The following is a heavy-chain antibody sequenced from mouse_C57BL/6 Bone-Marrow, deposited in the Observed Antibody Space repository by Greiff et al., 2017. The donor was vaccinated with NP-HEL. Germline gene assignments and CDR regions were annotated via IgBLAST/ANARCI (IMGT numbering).Heavy chain of an antibody. CDR2: IDPEDGET. J-gene: IGHJ3*01. CDR1: GFNIKDYY. Sequence: EVQLQQSGAELVKPGASVKLSCTASGFNIKDYYMHWVKQRTEQGLEWIGRIDPEDGETKYAPKFQGKATITADTSSNTAYLQLISLTSEDTAVYYCARYYGSSSAWFAYWGQGTLVTVSA. D-gene: IGHD1-1*01. CDR3: ARYYGSSSAWFAY. V-gene: IGHV14-2*01.